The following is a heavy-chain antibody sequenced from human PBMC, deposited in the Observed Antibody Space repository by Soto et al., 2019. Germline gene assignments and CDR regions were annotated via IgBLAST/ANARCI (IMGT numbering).Heavy chain of an antibody. Sequence: VKVSCKASGYTFTGYYMHWVRQAPGQGREWMGWINPNGGGTNYAQKFQGWVTMTRDPSISTADLELSRLGSDDTAVYYCATSRASIAVAGETEYSFDYWGQGTLVTVSS. V-gene: IGHV1-2*04. CDR3: ATSRASIAVAGETEYSFDY. J-gene: IGHJ4*02. CDR2: INPNGGGT. CDR1: GYTFTGYY. D-gene: IGHD6-19*01.